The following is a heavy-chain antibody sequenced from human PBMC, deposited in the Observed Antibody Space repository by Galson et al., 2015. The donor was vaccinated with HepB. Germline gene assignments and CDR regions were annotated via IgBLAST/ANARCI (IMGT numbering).Heavy chain of an antibody. CDR1: GFSLSASGVG. CDR3: AHIWSIWSIFDY. CDR2: IYWDDDK. Sequence: PALVKPPQTLTLTCTFSGFSLSASGVGVGWIRQPPGKALEWLALIYWDDDKRYSPSLKSRLAITKDTSKKQVVLTITNMDPVDTATYYCAHIWSIWSIFDYWGQGTLVTVSS. V-gene: IGHV2-5*02. J-gene: IGHJ4*02. D-gene: IGHD3-3*01.